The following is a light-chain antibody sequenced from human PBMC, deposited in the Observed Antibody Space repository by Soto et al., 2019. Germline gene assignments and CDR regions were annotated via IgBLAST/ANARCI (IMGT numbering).Light chain of an antibody. J-gene: IGKJ2*02. CDR3: QQSYSYPCT. Sequence: DIQMTQSRSSLSASVGDRVTITCRASQSISRNLNWYQQKRGKAPKVLIYASTNLQSGVPSRFSGSGSGTDFTLTINSLQPEDLATYFCQQSYSYPCTFGQGTKLEIK. V-gene: IGKV1-39*01. CDR1: QSISRN. CDR2: AST.